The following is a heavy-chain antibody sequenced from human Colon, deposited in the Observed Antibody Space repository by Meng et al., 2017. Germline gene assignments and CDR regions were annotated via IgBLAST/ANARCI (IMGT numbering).Heavy chain of an antibody. V-gene: IGHV4-4*02. CDR2: IHHGGTT. J-gene: IGHJ4*02. CDR3: ARIDYGGNGIEKYFFDY. CDR1: GGSISSNYW. D-gene: IGHD4-23*01. Sequence: QVQLEESGPGLVKPSGTLSLTCAVSGGSISSNYWWSWVRQSPKKGLEWIGEIHHGGTTNYNPSLKSRVTISVDTSNNQFSLKLGSVTAADTAVYYCARIDYGGNGIEKYFFDYWGQGTLVTVSS.